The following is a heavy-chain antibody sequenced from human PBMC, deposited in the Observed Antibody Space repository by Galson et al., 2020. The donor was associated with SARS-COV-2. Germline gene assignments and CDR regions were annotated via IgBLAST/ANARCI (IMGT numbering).Heavy chain of an antibody. D-gene: IGHD2-15*01. Sequence: GGSLRLSCAASGFTFDDYAMHWVRQAPGKGLEWVSGISWNSGSIGYADSVKGRFTISRDNAKNSLYLQMNSLRAEDTALYYCATGSGGSCYIWGQGTLVTVSS. CDR2: ISWNSGSI. V-gene: IGHV3-9*01. J-gene: IGHJ4*02. CDR3: ATGSGGSCYI. CDR1: GFTFDDYA.